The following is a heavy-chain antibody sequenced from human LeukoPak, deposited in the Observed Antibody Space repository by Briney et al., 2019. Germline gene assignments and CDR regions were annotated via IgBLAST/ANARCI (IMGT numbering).Heavy chain of an antibody. Sequence: GESLKISCKGSGYSFTTYWIGWVRQMPGKGLEWMGIIYPGDSDTRYSPSFQGQVTTSADKSISTAYLQWSSLKASDTAMYYCARQTKLGYYYYGVDVWGQGTTVTVSS. CDR2: IYPGDSDT. CDR1: GYSFTTYW. CDR3: ARQTKLGYYYYGVDV. D-gene: IGHD7-27*01. J-gene: IGHJ6*02. V-gene: IGHV5-51*01.